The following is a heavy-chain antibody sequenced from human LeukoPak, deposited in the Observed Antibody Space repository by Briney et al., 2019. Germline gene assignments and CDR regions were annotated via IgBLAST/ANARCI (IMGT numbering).Heavy chain of an antibody. V-gene: IGHV4-30-2*01. D-gene: IGHD2-2*01. CDR2: IYHSGST. CDR3: ARVQYCSSTSCYGGGWFDP. Sequence: SETLSLTCAVSGGSISSGGYSWSWIRQPPGKGLEWIGYIYHSGSTYYNPSLKSRVTMSVDRSKNQFSLKLSSVTAADTAVYYCARVQYCSSTSCYGGGWFDPWGQGTLVTVSS. J-gene: IGHJ5*02. CDR1: GGSISSGGYS.